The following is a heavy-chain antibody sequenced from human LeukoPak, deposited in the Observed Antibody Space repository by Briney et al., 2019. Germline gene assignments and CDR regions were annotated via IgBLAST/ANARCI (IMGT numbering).Heavy chain of an antibody. J-gene: IGHJ4*02. CDR3: ARSDSSSWGWERKFDY. Sequence: GASVKVSCKASGYTFTSYAMHWVRQAPGQRHEWMGWINAGNGNTKYSQKFQGRVTITRDTSASTAYMELSSLRSEDTAVYYCARSDSSSWGWERKFDYWGQGTLVTVSS. V-gene: IGHV1-3*01. D-gene: IGHD6-13*01. CDR2: INAGNGNT. CDR1: GYTFTSYA.